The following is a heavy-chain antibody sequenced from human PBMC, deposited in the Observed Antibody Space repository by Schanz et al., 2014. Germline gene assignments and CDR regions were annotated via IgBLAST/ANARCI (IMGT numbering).Heavy chain of an antibody. CDR2: MNPNSGNT. D-gene: IGHD2-2*02. V-gene: IGHV1-8*01. J-gene: IGHJ6*03. CDR1: GYNITSND. CDR3: AGTYCSSTSCYTGYDDMDV. Sequence: QVHLVQSGAEVKKPGASVKVSCKASGYNITSNDVTWVRQATGQGLEWMGWMNPNSGNTGYEQKFQGRVAMTRNTSISTAYMELTSLRSEDTAVYYCAGTYCSSTSCYTGYDDMDVWGKGTTVTVSS.